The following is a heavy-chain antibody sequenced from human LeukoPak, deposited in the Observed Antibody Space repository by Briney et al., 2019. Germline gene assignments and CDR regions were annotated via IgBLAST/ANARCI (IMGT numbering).Heavy chain of an antibody. Sequence: SETLSLTCAVYGGSFSGYYWSWIRQPPGKGLEWIGEINHSGSTNYNPSLKSRVTISVDTSKNQFSLKLSSVTAADTAVYYCARDGHGDHFDYWGQGTLVTVSS. CDR2: INHSGST. CDR1: GGSFSGYY. J-gene: IGHJ4*02. CDR3: ARDGHGDHFDY. V-gene: IGHV4-34*01. D-gene: IGHD4-17*01.